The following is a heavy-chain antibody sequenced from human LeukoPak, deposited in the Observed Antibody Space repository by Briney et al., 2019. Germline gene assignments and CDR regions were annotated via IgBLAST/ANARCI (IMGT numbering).Heavy chain of an antibody. CDR2: IYYSGST. CDR3: ARQRGYDSSGYFDY. V-gene: IGHV4-59*08. Sequence: KPSETLSLTCTVSGGSISSYYWSWIRQPPGKGLEWIGYIYYSGSTNYNPSLKSRVTISVATSKNQFSLKLSSVTAADTAVYYCARQRGYDSSGYFDYWGQGTLVTVSS. CDR1: GGSISSYY. D-gene: IGHD3-22*01. J-gene: IGHJ4*02.